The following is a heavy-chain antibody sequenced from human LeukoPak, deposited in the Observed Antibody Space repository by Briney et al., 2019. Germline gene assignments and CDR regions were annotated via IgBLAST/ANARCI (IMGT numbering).Heavy chain of an antibody. J-gene: IGHJ5*02. CDR1: GYTFTSYY. CDR2: INPNSGSI. D-gene: IGHD2-2*01. CDR3: ARGWEYQLLLRGRGWFDP. V-gene: IGHV1-2*02. Sequence: ASVKVSCKASGYTFTSYYMHWVRQAPGQGLEWMVWINPNSGSINNAKKYKGRVTMARETSISTAYMELSRLRSDDTAVYYCARGWEYQLLLRGRGWFDPWGQGTLVTVSS.